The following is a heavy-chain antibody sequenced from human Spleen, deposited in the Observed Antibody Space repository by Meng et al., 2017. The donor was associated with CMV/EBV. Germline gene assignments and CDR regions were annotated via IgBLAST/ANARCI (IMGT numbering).Heavy chain of an antibody. CDR1: GFTFDDYA. J-gene: IGHJ4*02. CDR3: AKGMSSSWISDY. Sequence: GESLKISCAASGFTFDDYAMHWVRQAPGKGLEWVSLISWDGGSTYYADSVKGRFTISRDNSKNSLYLQMNSLRAEDTALYYCAKGMSSSWISDYWGQGTLVTVSS. CDR2: ISWDGGST. D-gene: IGHD6-13*01. V-gene: IGHV3-43D*03.